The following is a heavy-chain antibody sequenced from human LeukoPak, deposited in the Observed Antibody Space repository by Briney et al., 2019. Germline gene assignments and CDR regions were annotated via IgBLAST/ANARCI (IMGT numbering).Heavy chain of an antibody. CDR3: ARRVDWGCSGGSCYLHNWFDP. D-gene: IGHD2-15*01. CDR2: INHSGST. Sequence: SETLSLTCAVYGGSLSGYYWSWIRQPPGKGLEWIGEINHSGSTNYNPSLKSRVTISVDTSKNQFSLKLSSVTAADTAVYYCARRVDWGCSGGSCYLHNWFDPWGQGTLVTVSS. CDR1: GGSLSGYY. J-gene: IGHJ5*02. V-gene: IGHV4-34*01.